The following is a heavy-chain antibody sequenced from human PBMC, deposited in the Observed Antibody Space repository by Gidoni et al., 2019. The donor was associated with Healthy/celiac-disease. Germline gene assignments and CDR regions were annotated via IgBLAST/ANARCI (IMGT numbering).Heavy chain of an antibody. Sequence: QVQLVQSGAEVKKPGASVEVSCKASGYTFTGYYMHWVRQAPGHGLEWMGWINPNSGGTNNAQKFQGRVTMTRDTSISTAYMELSRLRSDDTAVYYCARDTSRFWSAYPNWFDPWGQGTLVTVSS. V-gene: IGHV1-2*02. CDR3: ARDTSRFWSAYPNWFDP. CDR2: INPNSGGT. CDR1: GYTFTGYY. J-gene: IGHJ5*02. D-gene: IGHD3-3*01.